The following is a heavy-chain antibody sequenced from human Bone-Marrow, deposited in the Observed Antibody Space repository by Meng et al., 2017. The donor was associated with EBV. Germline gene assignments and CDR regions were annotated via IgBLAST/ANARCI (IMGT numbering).Heavy chain of an antibody. Sequence: QVQLVQSGAEVTKPGAAVKVSCKASGYTFTGYYMHWVRQAPGQGLEWMGRINPNSGGTNYAQKFQGRVTMTRDTSISTAYMELSRLRSDDTAVYYCARVFLDYGSGSIDYWGQGTLVTVSS. J-gene: IGHJ4*02. CDR3: ARVFLDYGSGSIDY. CDR2: INPNSGGT. D-gene: IGHD3-10*01. CDR1: GYTFTGYY. V-gene: IGHV1-2*06.